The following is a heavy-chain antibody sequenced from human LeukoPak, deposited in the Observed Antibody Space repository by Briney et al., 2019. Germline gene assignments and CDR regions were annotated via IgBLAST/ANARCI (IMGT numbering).Heavy chain of an antibody. CDR2: IYPSGST. D-gene: IGHD3-22*01. Sequence: SETLSLTCTVSGYSISTDNYWGWIRQPPGKGLEWIGSIYPSGSTYHNPSLKTRVTISVDTSKNQFSLKLSSVTAADTAVYYCARDYHYDSSGYYSNFDYWGQGTLVTVSS. J-gene: IGHJ4*02. V-gene: IGHV4-38-2*02. CDR3: ARDYHYDSSGYYSNFDY. CDR1: GYSISTDNY.